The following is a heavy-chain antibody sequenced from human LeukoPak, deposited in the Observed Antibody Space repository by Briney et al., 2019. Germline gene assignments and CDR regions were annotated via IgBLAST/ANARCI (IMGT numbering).Heavy chain of an antibody. J-gene: IGHJ4*02. Sequence: GGSLRLSCAASGFTVSSNYMSWVRQAPGKGLEWVSVIYSGGSTYYADSVKGRFTISRDNSKNTLYLQMNSLRAEDTAVYYCARGTSGWSPAPFDYWGQGTLVTVS. CDR1: GFTVSSNY. CDR2: IYSGGST. V-gene: IGHV3-53*01. CDR3: ARGTSGWSPAPFDY. D-gene: IGHD6-19*01.